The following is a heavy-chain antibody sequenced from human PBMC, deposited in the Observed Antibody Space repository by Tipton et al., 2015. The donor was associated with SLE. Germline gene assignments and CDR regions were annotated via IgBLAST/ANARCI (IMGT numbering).Heavy chain of an antibody. CDR2: IYHTGPT. Sequence: TLSLTCSVSGGSIRTYYWSWIRQSPGKGLEWIGHIYHTGPTNYNPSLTGRVVMSVDTSKNQFSLKLNSVTAADTAVYYCARGTMVNLGYFDLWGRGTLVTVSS. D-gene: IGHD3-10*01. V-gene: IGHV4-59*01. CDR3: ARGTMVNLGYFDL. J-gene: IGHJ2*01. CDR1: GGSIRTYY.